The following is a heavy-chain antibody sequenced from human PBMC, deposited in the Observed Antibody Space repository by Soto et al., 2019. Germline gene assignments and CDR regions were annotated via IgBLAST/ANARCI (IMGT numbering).Heavy chain of an antibody. J-gene: IGHJ5*02. D-gene: IGHD6-13*01. CDR2: IYYSGST. V-gene: IGHV4-59*08. CDR1: GGSISSYY. Sequence: PSETLSLTCTVSGGSISSYYWSWIRQPPGKGLEWFGYIYYSGSTNYNPSLKSRVTISVDTSKNQFSLKLSSVTAADTAVYYCARHPASSWPGEDSNWFDPWGQGTLVTVSS. CDR3: ARHPASSWPGEDSNWFDP.